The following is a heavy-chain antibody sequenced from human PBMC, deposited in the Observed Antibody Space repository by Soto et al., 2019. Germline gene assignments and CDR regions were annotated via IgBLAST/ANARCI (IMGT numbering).Heavy chain of an antibody. CDR3: ATDFQYERVWDY. Sequence: ASVKASCKVSGYTLTELSMHWVRQAPGKGLEWMGGFDPEDGETIYAQKFQGRVTMTEDTSTDTAYMELSSLRSEDTAVYYCATDFQYERVWDYWGQGTLVTVSS. CDR2: FDPEDGET. CDR1: GYTLTELS. V-gene: IGHV1-24*01. J-gene: IGHJ4*02. D-gene: IGHD2-2*01.